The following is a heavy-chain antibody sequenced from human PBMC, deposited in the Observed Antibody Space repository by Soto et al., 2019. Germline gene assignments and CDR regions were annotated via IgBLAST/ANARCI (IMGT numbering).Heavy chain of an antibody. V-gene: IGHV3-49*03. Sequence: GSLSLSCIAYGFTFGDYAMSWFLQATGKGLEWVGFIRSKVYGGTTEYAASVKGRFTISRDDSISIAYLQMNSLKTEDTAVYYCTSTIFGVVIPGGYYYGMDVWGQGT. J-gene: IGHJ6*02. CDR3: TSTIFGVVIPGGYYYGMDV. CDR2: IRSKVYGGTT. CDR1: GFTFGDYA. D-gene: IGHD3-3*01.